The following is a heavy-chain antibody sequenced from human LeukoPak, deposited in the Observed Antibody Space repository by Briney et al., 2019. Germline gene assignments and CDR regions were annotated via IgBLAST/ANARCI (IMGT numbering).Heavy chain of an antibody. CDR1: GFTFSSYA. Sequence: PGGSLRLSCAASGFTFSSYAMHWVRQAPGKGLEWVAVISYDGSNKYYADSVKGRFTISRDNSKNTLHLQMNSLRAEDTAIYYCAKDTGITAAGNPFDYWGQGTLVTVSS. V-gene: IGHV3-30-3*01. D-gene: IGHD6-13*01. J-gene: IGHJ4*02. CDR3: AKDTGITAAGNPFDY. CDR2: ISYDGSNK.